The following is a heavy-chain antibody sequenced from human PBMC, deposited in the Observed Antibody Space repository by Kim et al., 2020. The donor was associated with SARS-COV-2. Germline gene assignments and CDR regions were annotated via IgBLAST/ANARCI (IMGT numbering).Heavy chain of an antibody. CDR2: IIPIFGTA. Sequence: PSVKVSCKASGGTFSSYAISWVRQAPGQGLEWMGGIIPIFGTANYAQKFQGRVTITADESTSTAYMELSSLRSEDTAVYYCARGYCSGGSCSLGYYYGMDVWGQGTTVTVSS. CDR3: ARGYCSGGSCSLGYYYGMDV. D-gene: IGHD2-15*01. CDR1: GGTFSSYA. J-gene: IGHJ6*02. V-gene: IGHV1-69*13.